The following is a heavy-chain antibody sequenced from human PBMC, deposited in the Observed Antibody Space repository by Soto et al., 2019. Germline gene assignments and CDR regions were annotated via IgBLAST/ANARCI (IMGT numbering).Heavy chain of an antibody. V-gene: IGHV3-23*01. CDR2: ISGSGSGT. CDR1: GFNFNFFA. Sequence: GGSLRLSCVASGFNFNFFAMSWVRRAPGKGLDWVSAISGSGSGTFYSDSVKGRFTISRDNPKNTLFLEMKSLRPEDAAVYYCAKDRIQDCTSSSCYRGGDSWGHGTLVTVSS. CDR3: AKDRIQDCTSSSCYRGGDS. D-gene: IGHD2-2*01. J-gene: IGHJ5*01.